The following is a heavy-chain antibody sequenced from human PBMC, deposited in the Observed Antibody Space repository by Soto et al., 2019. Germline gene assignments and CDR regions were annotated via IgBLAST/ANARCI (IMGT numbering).Heavy chain of an antibody. CDR2: ISGSGGST. V-gene: IGHV3-23*01. D-gene: IGHD2-15*01. CDR3: ANAIPVLAAPAAHCDY. Sequence: EVQLLESGGGLVQPGGSLRLSCAASGFTFSSYAMSWVRQAPGKGLEWVSAISGSGGSTYYADSVKGRFTISRDNSKNTLYLQMNSLRAEDTAVYYCANAIPVLAAPAAHCDYRGQGTLVTVSS. CDR1: GFTFSSYA. J-gene: IGHJ4*02.